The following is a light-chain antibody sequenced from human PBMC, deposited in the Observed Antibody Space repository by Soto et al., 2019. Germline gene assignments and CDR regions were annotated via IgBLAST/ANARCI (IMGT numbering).Light chain of an antibody. V-gene: IGKV3-15*01. Sequence: IGMTQCPLTLSASPGERAIFSCRASQSVGSNIAWYQQKPGQSPRLLVYDASTRATAIPARFSGSGSGTEFTLTISGLQSEDFATYYCQQYNNWPVTFGGGTKVDIK. CDR1: QSVGSN. CDR3: QQYNNWPVT. CDR2: DAS. J-gene: IGKJ4*01.